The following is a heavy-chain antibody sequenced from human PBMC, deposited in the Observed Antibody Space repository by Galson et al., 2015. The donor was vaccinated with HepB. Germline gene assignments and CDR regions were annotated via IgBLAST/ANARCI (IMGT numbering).Heavy chain of an antibody. Sequence: SLRLSCAASGFTVSSNYMSWVRQAPGKGLEWVSVIYSGGSTYYADSVKGRFTISRDNSKNTLYLQMNSLRAEDTAVYYCARVMSSSWYKEGYWYFDLWGRGTLVTVSS. D-gene: IGHD6-13*01. J-gene: IGHJ2*01. CDR1: GFTVSSNY. CDR2: IYSGGST. CDR3: ARVMSSSWYKEGYWYFDL. V-gene: IGHV3-53*01.